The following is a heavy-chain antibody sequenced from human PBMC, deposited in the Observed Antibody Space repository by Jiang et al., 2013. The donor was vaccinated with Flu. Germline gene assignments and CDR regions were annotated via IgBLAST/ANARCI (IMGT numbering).Heavy chain of an antibody. CDR3: ARPGQQLLFDAFEI. Sequence: LLKPSETLSLTCTVSGGSISSGNYYWGWIRQPPGKGLEWIGSIYYSESTNYNPSLKSRVTISVDSSKTQFSLRLRSVTAADTAIYYCARPGQQLLFDAFEIWGHGTLVTVSS. D-gene: IGHD2-21*02. CDR2: IYYSEST. CDR1: GGSISSGNYY. J-gene: IGHJ3*02. V-gene: IGHV4-39*07.